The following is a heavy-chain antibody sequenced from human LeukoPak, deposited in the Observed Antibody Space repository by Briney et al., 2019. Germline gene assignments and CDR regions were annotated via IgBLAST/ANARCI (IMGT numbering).Heavy chain of an antibody. CDR1: GFTFSDYN. CDR2: ISSSSSYI. J-gene: IGHJ5*02. Sequence: PGGSLRLSCAASGFTFSDYNMRWIRQAPGKGLEWVSSISSSSSYIYYADSVKGRFTISRDNAKNSLYLQMNSLRAEDTAVYYCARGEVVVASNHWGQGTLVTVSS. D-gene: IGHD2-15*01. V-gene: IGHV3-21*01. CDR3: ARGEVVVASNH.